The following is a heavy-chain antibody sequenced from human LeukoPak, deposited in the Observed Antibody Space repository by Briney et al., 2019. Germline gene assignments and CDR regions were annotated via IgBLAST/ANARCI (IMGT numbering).Heavy chain of an antibody. CDR3: ARDGYSYGMVFDY. Sequence: GGSLRLSCVASGFTLRSYEMNWVRQAPGKGLEWVSYIDSSGNTISYADSVKGRFTISRDNAKNSLYLQMNSLRAEDTAVYYCARDGYSYGMVFDYWGQGTLVTVSS. V-gene: IGHV3-48*03. D-gene: IGHD5-18*01. CDR2: IDSSGNTI. J-gene: IGHJ4*02. CDR1: GFTLRSYE.